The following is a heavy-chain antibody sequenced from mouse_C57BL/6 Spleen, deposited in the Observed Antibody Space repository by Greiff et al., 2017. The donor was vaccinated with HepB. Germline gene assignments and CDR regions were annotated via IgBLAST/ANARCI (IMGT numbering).Heavy chain of an antibody. CDR2: ISSGSSTI. CDR3: ARLTYSISWFAY. D-gene: IGHD2-5*01. V-gene: IGHV5-17*01. CDR1: GFTFSDYG. J-gene: IGHJ3*01. Sequence: EVKVEESGGGLVKPGGSLKLSCAASGFTFSDYGMHWVRQAPEKGLEWVAYISSGSSTIYYADTVKGRFTISRDNAKNTLFLQMTSLRSEDTAMYYCARLTYSISWFAYWGQGTLVTVSA.